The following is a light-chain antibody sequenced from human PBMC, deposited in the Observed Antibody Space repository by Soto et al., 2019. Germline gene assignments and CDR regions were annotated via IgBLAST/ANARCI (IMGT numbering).Light chain of an antibody. CDR2: DDS. Sequence: SYELTQAPSVAVAPGQTARILCGGNNLGSRSVHWYQQRPGQAPVLVVYDDSDRPSGIPERFSGSKSGDTATLTITRVEAGDEADYYCQVWDSATEHYVFTIGTKVTVL. V-gene: IGLV3-21*02. CDR3: QVWDSATEHYV. J-gene: IGLJ1*01. CDR1: NLGSRS.